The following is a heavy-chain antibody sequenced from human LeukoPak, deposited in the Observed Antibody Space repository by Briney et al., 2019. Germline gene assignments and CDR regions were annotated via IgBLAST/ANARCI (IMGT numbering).Heavy chain of an antibody. Sequence: PGGSLRLSCAVSGFIFNSYAMSWVRQAPGKGLEWVSVISGRADTTYYAESVKGRFTISRDNSKNTLYLQMNNLRAEDTAIYYCVKDGSSTIGSSGHDNYFDSWGHGALVTVFS. D-gene: IGHD5-12*01. J-gene: IGHJ4*01. CDR1: GFIFNSYA. CDR2: ISGRADTT. CDR3: VKDGSSTIGSSGHDNYFDS. V-gene: IGHV3-23*01.